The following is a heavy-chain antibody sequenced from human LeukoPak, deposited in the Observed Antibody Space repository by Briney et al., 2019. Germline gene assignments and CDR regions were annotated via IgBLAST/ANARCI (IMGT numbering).Heavy chain of an antibody. D-gene: IGHD6-19*01. V-gene: IGHV3-66*01. CDR1: GFTFSSYW. J-gene: IGHJ3*02. CDR2: IYSGGST. CDR3: ARDSRYSSGWYYSRHDAFDI. Sequence: GGSLRLSCAASGFTFSSYWMSWVRQAPGKGLEWVSIIYSGGSTFYADSVKGRFTISRDNAKNTLYLQMNSLRAEDTAVYYCARDSRYSSGWYYSRHDAFDIWGQGTMVTVSS.